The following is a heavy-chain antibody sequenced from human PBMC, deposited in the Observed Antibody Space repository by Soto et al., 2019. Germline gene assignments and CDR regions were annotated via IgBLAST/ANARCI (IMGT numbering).Heavy chain of an antibody. J-gene: IGHJ4*02. CDR2: ISGSGGST. Sequence: SYAMSWVRQAPGKGLEWVSAISGSGGSTYYADSVKGRFTISRDNSKNTLYLQMNSLKTEDTAVYYCTNALPAASVGWGQGTLVTVSS. D-gene: IGHD2-2*01. CDR1: SYA. V-gene: IGHV3-23*01. CDR3: TNALPAASVG.